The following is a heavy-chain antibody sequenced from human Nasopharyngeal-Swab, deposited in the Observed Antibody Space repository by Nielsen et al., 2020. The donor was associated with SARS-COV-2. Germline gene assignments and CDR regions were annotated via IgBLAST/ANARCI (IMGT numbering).Heavy chain of an antibody. Sequence: ASVTVSCKASGYTFTGYYMQWLRQAPGQGLEWMGRNNPNSGGTNYAQKFQGRVTITRDNSISTAYMELSRLRSDDTAVYYCARDNYYGFNWFDPWGQGTLVTVSS. CDR2: NNPNSGGT. CDR3: ARDNYYGFNWFDP. D-gene: IGHD3-10*01. CDR1: GYTFTGYY. J-gene: IGHJ5*02. V-gene: IGHV1-2*06.